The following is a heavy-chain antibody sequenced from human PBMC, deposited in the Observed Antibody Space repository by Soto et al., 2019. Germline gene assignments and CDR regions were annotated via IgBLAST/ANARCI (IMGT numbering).Heavy chain of an antibody. CDR3: ASRNYYDSSGYYAVGSSAY. D-gene: IGHD3-22*01. CDR1: GGGFRRYA. J-gene: IGHJ4*02. Sequence: SAELSWESSGGGFRRYAISCVRHAPGQGLEWMGGTIPIFGTANYAQKFQGRVTITADKSTSTAYMELSSLRSEDTAVYYCASRNYYDSSGYYAVGSSAYWGQGTLVTGFS. CDR2: TIPIFGTA. V-gene: IGHV1-69*06.